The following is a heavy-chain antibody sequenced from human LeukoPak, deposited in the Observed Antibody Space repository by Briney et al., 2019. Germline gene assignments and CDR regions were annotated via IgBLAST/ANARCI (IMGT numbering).Heavy chain of an antibody. CDR1: GFTFSSYW. V-gene: IGHV3-74*01. CDR2: INREGSTT. J-gene: IGHJ3*02. CDR3: AREVVEDAFDI. D-gene: IGHD2-15*01. Sequence: GGSPRLSCAASGFTFSSYWMHWVRQAPGKGLVWVSRINREGSTTNYADSVKGRFTISRDNAKNTLYLQMNSLRAEDTAVYYCAREVVEDAFDIWGQGTMVTVSS.